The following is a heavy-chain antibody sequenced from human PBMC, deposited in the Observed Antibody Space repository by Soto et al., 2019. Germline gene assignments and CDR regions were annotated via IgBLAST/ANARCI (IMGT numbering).Heavy chain of an antibody. Sequence: SETLSLTCAISGDSVSSNSAAWNWIRQSPSRGLEWLGRTYYRSKWYNDYAVSVKSRITINPDTSKNQFSLQLNSVTPADTAVYYCARLRYYGSGSYYNGDYYYGMDVWGQGTTVSVSS. V-gene: IGHV6-1*01. CDR3: ARLRYYGSGSYYNGDYYYGMDV. CDR2: TYYRSKWYN. J-gene: IGHJ6*02. CDR1: GDSVSSNSAA. D-gene: IGHD3-10*01.